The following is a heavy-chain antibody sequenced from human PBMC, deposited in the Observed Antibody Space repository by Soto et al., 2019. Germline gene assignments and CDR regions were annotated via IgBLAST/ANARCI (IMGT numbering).Heavy chain of an antibody. CDR2: INHSGST. Sequence: SETLSLTCAVYGGSFSGYYWNWIRQPPGKGLEWIGEINHSGSTNYNPSLKSRVTISVDTSKNQFSLKLSSVTAADTAVYYCARGYSSSWLDYYYGMDVWGQGTTVTVSS. J-gene: IGHJ6*02. CDR3: ARGYSSSWLDYYYGMDV. D-gene: IGHD6-13*01. V-gene: IGHV4-34*01. CDR1: GGSFSGYY.